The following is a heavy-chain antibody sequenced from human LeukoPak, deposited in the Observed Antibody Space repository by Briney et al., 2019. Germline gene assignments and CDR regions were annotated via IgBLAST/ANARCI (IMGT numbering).Heavy chain of an antibody. CDR2: IYYSGST. D-gene: IGHD3-3*01. Sequence: KSSETLSLTCTVSGGSISSYYWSWIRQPPGKGLEWIGYIYYSGSTNYNPSLKSRVTISVDTSKNQFSLKLSSVTAADTAVYYCARLDFWSGYYIFDYWGQGTLVTVSS. CDR1: GGSISSYY. V-gene: IGHV4-59*01. J-gene: IGHJ4*02. CDR3: ARLDFWSGYYIFDY.